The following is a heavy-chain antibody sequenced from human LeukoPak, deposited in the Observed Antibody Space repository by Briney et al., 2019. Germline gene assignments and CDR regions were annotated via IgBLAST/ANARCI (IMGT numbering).Heavy chain of an antibody. V-gene: IGHV2-5*01. J-gene: IGHJ4*02. CDR2: IYWNDDK. CDR1: GFSLSTSGVG. D-gene: IGHD3-22*01. CDR3: AHRMIYYYDSSGYYDYFDY. Sequence: ESGPTLVNPTQTLTLTCTFSGFSLSTSGVGVGWIRQPPGKALEWLALIYWNDDKRYSPSLKSRLTITKDTSKNQVVLTMTNMDPVDTATYYCAHRMIYYYDSSGYYDYFDYWGQGTLVTVSS.